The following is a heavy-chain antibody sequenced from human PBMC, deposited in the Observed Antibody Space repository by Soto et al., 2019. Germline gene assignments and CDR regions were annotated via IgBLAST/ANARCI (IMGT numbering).Heavy chain of an antibody. D-gene: IGHD2-21*01. CDR3: AVNRDGGDYSNVDY. V-gene: IGHV4-59*01. CDR1: GGSISSYY. J-gene: IGHJ4*02. CDR2: IYYSGST. Sequence: SETLSLTCTVSGGSISSYYWSWIRQPPGKGLEWIGYIYYSGSTNYNPSLKSRVTISVDTSKNQFSLKLSSATAADTAVYYCAVNRDGGDYSNVDYWGQGTLVTVSS.